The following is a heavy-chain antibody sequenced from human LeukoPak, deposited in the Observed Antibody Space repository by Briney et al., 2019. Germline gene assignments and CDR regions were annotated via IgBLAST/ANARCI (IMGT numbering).Heavy chain of an antibody. V-gene: IGHV4-34*01. Sequence: GSLRLSCAASGFSFSSHGMSWIRQPPGKGLEWIGEINHSGSTNYNPSLKSRVTISVDTSKNQFSLKLSSATAADTAVYYCARRGRWWELLRLSYYFDYWGQGTLVTVSS. CDR3: ARRGRWWELLRLSYYFDY. J-gene: IGHJ4*02. CDR2: INHSGST. CDR1: GFSFSSHG. D-gene: IGHD1-26*01.